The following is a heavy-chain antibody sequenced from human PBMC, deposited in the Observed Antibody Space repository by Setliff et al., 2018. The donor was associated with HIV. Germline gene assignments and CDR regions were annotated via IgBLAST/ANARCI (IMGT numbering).Heavy chain of an antibody. CDR3: VKEYHTTATDTRVANYFDY. D-gene: IGHD6-13*01. CDR2: INPSDGTT. J-gene: IGHJ4*03. V-gene: IGHV1-46*01. CDR1: GYTFTSCF. Sequence: ASVKVSCKASGYTFTSCFMHWVRQAPGQGLEYMGIINPSDGTTDYTQKFQDRVTMTSDTSTSTVYMELRSLRSEDTAIYYCVKEYHTTATDTRVANYFDYWGQGTLVTVAS.